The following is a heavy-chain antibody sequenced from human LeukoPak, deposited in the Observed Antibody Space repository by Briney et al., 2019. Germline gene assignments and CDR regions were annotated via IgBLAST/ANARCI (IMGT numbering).Heavy chain of an antibody. CDR2: IYASGST. V-gene: IGHV4-61*02. Sequence: PSETLSLTCTVSGGSISGGSYYWSWIRQPAGRGLEWIGRIYASGSTNYNPSLKSRVTISVDTSKNQFSLKLSSVTAAYTAVYYXXXXSGXXXWFDPWGQGTLVTVS. CDR1: GGSISGGSYY. CDR3: XXXSGXXXWFDP. D-gene: IGHD1-14*01. J-gene: IGHJ5*02.